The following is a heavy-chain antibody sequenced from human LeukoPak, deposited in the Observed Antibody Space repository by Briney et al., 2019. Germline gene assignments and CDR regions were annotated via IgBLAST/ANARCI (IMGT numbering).Heavy chain of an antibody. V-gene: IGHV3-23*01. Sequence: PAGGSLRLSCAASGFTFSSYAMSWVRQAPGKGLEWVSAISGSGGSTYYADSVKGRFTISRDNSKNTLYLQMNSLRAEDTAVYYCAKGGNDYSNSGFRYFDYWGQGTLVTVSS. D-gene: IGHD4-11*01. J-gene: IGHJ4*02. CDR2: ISGSGGST. CDR1: GFTFSSYA. CDR3: AKGGNDYSNSGFRYFDY.